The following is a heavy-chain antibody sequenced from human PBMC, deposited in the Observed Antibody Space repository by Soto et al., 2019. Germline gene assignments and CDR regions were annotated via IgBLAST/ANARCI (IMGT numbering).Heavy chain of an antibody. CDR2: ISAGGST. CDR3: ANVPIWCSSTSCYPEGFDY. V-gene: IGHV3-23*01. D-gene: IGHD2-2*01. Sequence: GGSLRLSCTASGFTFSDYAMSWVRQPPGKGLEWVSVISAGGSTYYADSVKGRFTVSRANSKNTLYLQMNSLRAEDTAVYYCANVPIWCSSTSCYPEGFDYWGQGTLVTVSS. CDR1: GFTFSDYA. J-gene: IGHJ4*02.